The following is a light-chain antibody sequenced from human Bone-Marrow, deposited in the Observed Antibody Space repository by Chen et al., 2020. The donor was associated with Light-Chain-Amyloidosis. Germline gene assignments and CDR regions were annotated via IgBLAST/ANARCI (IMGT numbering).Light chain of an antibody. CDR3: HVWDRSSDRPV. J-gene: IGLJ3*02. CDR1: NIGSKS. CDR2: DDS. Sequence: SYVLTQPPSVSVAPGRTATLTRGGDNIGSKSVHWYQQKPGQAPVLAVYDDSDRPSGLPGRLSGSNSGNTAPLTICRVAAGDEADYYCHVWDRSSDRPVFGGGTKLTVL. V-gene: IGLV3-21*02.